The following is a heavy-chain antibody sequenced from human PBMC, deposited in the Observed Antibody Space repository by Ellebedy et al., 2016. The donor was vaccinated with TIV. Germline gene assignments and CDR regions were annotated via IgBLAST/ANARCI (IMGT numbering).Heavy chain of an antibody. V-gene: IGHV3-48*04. J-gene: IGHJ3*02. CDR2: ISGSSLTT. CDR3: ARDMAWGNERVNDALDI. D-gene: IGHD7-27*01. CDR1: GFTFTPYA. Sequence: GGSLRLSCAASGFTFTPYAMNWVRQAPGKGLEWISYISGSSLTTYYADSVKGRFTISRDNAKNSLYLQMSSLTAEDTAVYYCARDMAWGNERVNDALDIWGQGTMVTVSA.